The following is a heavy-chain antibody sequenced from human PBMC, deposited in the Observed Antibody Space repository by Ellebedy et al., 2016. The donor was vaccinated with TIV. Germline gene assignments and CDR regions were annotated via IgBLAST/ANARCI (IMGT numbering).Heavy chain of an antibody. CDR2: IYHDGTT. Sequence: SETLSLXCTVSGYSISTGHYWGWIRQPPGKGLEWIGRIYHDGTTYYKPSLKSRVTISVDTSKNQFSLKLMSVTAADTAVYYCAREKVLTDNIDFWGQGTLVTVSS. CDR1: GYSISTGHY. V-gene: IGHV4-38-2*02. CDR3: AREKVLTDNIDF. D-gene: IGHD2-21*02. J-gene: IGHJ4*02.